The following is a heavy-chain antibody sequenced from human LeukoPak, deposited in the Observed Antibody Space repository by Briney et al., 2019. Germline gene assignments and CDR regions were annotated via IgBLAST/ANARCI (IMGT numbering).Heavy chain of an antibody. Sequence: GRSLRLSCAASGLTFSSYGMHWVRQAPGKGLEWVAVISYDGSNKYYADSVKGRFTISRDNSKNTLYLQMNSLRAEDTAVYYCAKDRSWAGDYWGQGTLVTVSS. V-gene: IGHV3-30*18. CDR2: ISYDGSNK. CDR1: GLTFSSYG. D-gene: IGHD6-13*01. J-gene: IGHJ4*02. CDR3: AKDRSWAGDY.